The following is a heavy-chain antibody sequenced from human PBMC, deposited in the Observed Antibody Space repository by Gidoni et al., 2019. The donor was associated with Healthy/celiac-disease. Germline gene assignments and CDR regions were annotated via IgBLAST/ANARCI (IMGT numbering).Heavy chain of an antibody. CDR2: LSHDGSNK. V-gene: IGHV3-30-3*01. Sequence: QVQLVESGGGVVEPGRSLRLACAASGFTFSSYAMHWVRQAPGKGLEWVAFLSHDGSNKYYADSVKGRFTISRDNSKNTLYLQMNSLRAEDTAVYYCARVGIAVADDYWGQGTLVTVSS. J-gene: IGHJ4*02. D-gene: IGHD6-19*01. CDR1: GFTFSSYA. CDR3: ARVGIAVADDY.